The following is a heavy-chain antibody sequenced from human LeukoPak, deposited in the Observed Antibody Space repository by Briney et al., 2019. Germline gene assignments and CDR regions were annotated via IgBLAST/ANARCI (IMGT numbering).Heavy chain of an antibody. Sequence: SETLSLTCSVSGGSISIYYWTWIRQIPGRGLEWIGYIYYTGTTNYNPLFESRATISVDTSKNQFSLKLTSVTAADTAVYFCARGEDFERYYLAYWGQGTLVTVSS. D-gene: IGHD3-9*01. J-gene: IGHJ4*02. CDR1: GGSISIYY. CDR3: ARGEDFERYYLAY. CDR2: IYYTGTT. V-gene: IGHV4-59*01.